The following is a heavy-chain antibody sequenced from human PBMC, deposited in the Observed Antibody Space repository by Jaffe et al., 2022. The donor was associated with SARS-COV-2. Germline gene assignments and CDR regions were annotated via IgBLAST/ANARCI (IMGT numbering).Heavy chain of an antibody. CDR3: ASLIVVVPAAQGMRYFDL. J-gene: IGHJ2*01. CDR1: GFTFSSYA. D-gene: IGHD2-2*01. CDR2: ISYDGSNK. Sequence: QVQLVESGGGVVQPGRSLRLSCAASGFTFSSYAMHWVRQAPGKGLEWVAVISYDGSNKYYADSVKGRFTISRDNSKNTLYLQMNSLRAEDTAVYYCASLIVVVPAAQGMRYFDLWGRGTLVTVSS. V-gene: IGHV3-30-3*01.